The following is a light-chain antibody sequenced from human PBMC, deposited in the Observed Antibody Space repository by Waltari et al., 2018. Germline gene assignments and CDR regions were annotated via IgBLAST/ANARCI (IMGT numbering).Light chain of an antibody. V-gene: IGLV2-14*03. CDR1: SSAVGTYAY. CDR3: SSYTTSSTVYV. Sequence: QSALTQPASVSGSPGQPITISSTGTSSAVGTYAYVPWYQQHPGKAPKLMIYDVTKRPSGIANRFSGSKSGNTASLTISGLQAEDEADYYCSSYTTSSTVYVFGTGTKVTVL. J-gene: IGLJ1*01. CDR2: DVT.